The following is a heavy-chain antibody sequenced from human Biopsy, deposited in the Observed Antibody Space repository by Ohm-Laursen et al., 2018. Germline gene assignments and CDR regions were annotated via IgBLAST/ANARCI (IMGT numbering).Heavy chain of an antibody. CDR1: GYPFSNYC. D-gene: IGHD6-13*01. CDR2: INPNSGDT. CDR3: ARMEQPHDY. V-gene: IGHV1-2*06. Sequence: SSVKVSCKASGYPFSNYCLFWVRQAPGQGLEWMGRINPNSGDTVFARNFQGRVTMTRDTAISTVYMDLRNLRPDDTAVYFCARMEQPHDYWGQGTLVTVSS. J-gene: IGHJ4*02.